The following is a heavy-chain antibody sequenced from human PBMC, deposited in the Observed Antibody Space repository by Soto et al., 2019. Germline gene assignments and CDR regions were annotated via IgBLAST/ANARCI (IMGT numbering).Heavy chain of an antibody. CDR1: GYTFTSYG. D-gene: IGHD2-15*01. CDR3: ARESPDIVVVVASYFDY. J-gene: IGHJ4*02. Sequence: QVQLVQSGAEVKKPGASVKVSCKASGYTFTSYGISWVRQAPGQGLEWMGWISAYNGNTNYAQKLKGRVTMTTDTSTSTAYMELRSLRSDDTAVYYCARESPDIVVVVASYFDYWGQGTLVTVSS. V-gene: IGHV1-18*01. CDR2: ISAYNGNT.